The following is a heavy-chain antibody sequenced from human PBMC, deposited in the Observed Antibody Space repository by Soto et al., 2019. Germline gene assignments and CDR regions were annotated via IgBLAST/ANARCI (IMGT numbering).Heavy chain of an antibody. J-gene: IGHJ4*02. CDR2: INAGNGNT. V-gene: IGHV1-3*01. D-gene: IGHD1-26*01. CDR3: ARDRPFYGRAFDY. Sequence: GASVKVSCKASGYTFTNYGITWVRQAPGQGPEWMGWINAGNGNTKYSQKFQGRVTITRDTSASTAYMELSSLRSEDTAVYYCARDRPFYGRAFDYWGQGTLVTVSS. CDR1: GYTFTNYG.